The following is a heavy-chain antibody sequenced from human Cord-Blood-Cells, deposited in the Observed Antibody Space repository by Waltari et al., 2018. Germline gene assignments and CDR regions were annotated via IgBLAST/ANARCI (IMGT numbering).Heavy chain of an antibody. Sequence: QVQLQESGPGLAKPSETLSLTCTVSGSPISSYYWSSSRQPPGKGLEWIGYIYYSGSTNYNPSLKSRVTISVDTSKNQFSLKLSSVTAADTAVYYCARHSVEQNWFDPWGQGTLVTVSS. CDR3: ARHSVEQNWFDP. CDR1: GSPISSYY. J-gene: IGHJ5*02. V-gene: IGHV4-59*08. CDR2: IYYSGST.